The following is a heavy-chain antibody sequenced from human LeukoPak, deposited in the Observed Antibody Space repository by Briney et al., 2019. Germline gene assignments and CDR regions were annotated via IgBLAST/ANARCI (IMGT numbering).Heavy chain of an antibody. CDR3: AREQKDYGDYSPFDY. CDR2: ISSSISYI. V-gene: IGHV3-21*01. CDR1: GFTYRSYS. Sequence: GGSLRLSCAASGFTYRSYSMNWVRRAPGKGREWASSISSSISYIYYADSVKGRFTISRENAKNSLYLQMNRLRAEDTAVYYCAREQKDYGDYSPFDYWGQGTLVTVSS. D-gene: IGHD4-17*01. J-gene: IGHJ4*02.